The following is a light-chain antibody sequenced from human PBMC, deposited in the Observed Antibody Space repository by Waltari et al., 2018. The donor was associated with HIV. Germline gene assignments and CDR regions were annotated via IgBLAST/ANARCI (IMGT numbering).Light chain of an antibody. Sequence: QSVLTQPPSVSGAPGQRVTISCTGSSSNIGAGYDVHWYQRLPGTAPNLRIYGNSSRPSWVPDRFSGSKSGTSASLAITGLQAEDEADYYCQSYDSSLRGYVFGTGTKVTVL. J-gene: IGLJ1*01. CDR3: QSYDSSLRGYV. V-gene: IGLV1-40*01. CDR1: SSNIGAGYD. CDR2: GNS.